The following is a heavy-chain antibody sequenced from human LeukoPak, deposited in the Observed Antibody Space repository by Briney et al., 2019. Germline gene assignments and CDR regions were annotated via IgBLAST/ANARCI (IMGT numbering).Heavy chain of an antibody. CDR1: GYSFTSYW. Sequence: GESLKISCKGSGYSFTSYWIGWVRQMPGKGLEGMGIIYPGDSDTRYSPSFQGQVTISADKSISTAYLQWSSLKASDTAMYYCAASDLYGSGSYYHFDYWGQGTLVTVSS. V-gene: IGHV5-51*01. J-gene: IGHJ4*02. D-gene: IGHD3-10*01. CDR3: AASDLYGSGSYYHFDY. CDR2: IYPGDSDT.